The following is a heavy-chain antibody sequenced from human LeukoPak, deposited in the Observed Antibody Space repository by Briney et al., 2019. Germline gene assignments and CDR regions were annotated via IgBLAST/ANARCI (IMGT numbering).Heavy chain of an antibody. CDR3: ASLYYYDSSGLDY. Sequence: SETLSLTCAVSGGSISVSNCWSWVRQPPGKGLEWIGSIYYSGSTYYNPSLKSRVTISVDTSKNQFSLKLSSVTAADTAVYYCASLYYYDSSGLDYWGQGTLVTVSS. CDR1: GGSISVSNC. CDR2: IYYSGST. D-gene: IGHD3-22*01. J-gene: IGHJ4*02. V-gene: IGHV4-39*01.